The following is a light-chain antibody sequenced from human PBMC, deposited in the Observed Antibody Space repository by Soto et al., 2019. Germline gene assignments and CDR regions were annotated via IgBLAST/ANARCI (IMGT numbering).Light chain of an antibody. CDR1: QSVSSN. Sequence: EIVMTQSPVTLSVSPGERATLSCRASQSVSSNLAWYQQKPGQAPRLLIYGASIRATGFPARFSGSGSGTEFTLTISSLQSEDFAVYYCQHYNNWPLTFGEGPRWRSN. V-gene: IGKV3-15*01. CDR3: QHYNNWPLT. CDR2: GAS. J-gene: IGKJ4*01.